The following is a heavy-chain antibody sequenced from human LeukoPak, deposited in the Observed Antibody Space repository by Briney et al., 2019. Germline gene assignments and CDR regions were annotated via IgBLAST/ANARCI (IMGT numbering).Heavy chain of an antibody. CDR3: ASGLLGSSSWSESGYFAS. D-gene: IGHD6-13*01. V-gene: IGHV4-4*07. J-gene: IGHJ4*02. CDR1: GGSISSFS. Sequence: PSETLSLTCTVSGGSISSFSWNWIRQTAGKGPEWIGRIFSSGGTNYNPSLNGRVTLSVDTSKNQLSLVLKSVTAADTAVYYCASGLLGSSSWSESGYFASWGLGTLVTVSS. CDR2: IFSSGGT.